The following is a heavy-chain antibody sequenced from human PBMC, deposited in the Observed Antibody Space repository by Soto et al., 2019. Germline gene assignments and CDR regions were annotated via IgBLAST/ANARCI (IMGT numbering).Heavy chain of an antibody. CDR3: ARAMVRGVRRGGHYYYYYGMDV. CDR2: ISYDGSNK. Sequence: GESLKISCAASGFTFSSYAMHWVRQAPGKGLEWVAVISYDGSNKYYADSVKGRFTISRDNSKNTLYLQMNSLRAEDTAVYYCARAMVRGVRRGGHYYYYYGMDVWGQGTTVTVSS. CDR1: GFTFSSYA. D-gene: IGHD3-10*01. J-gene: IGHJ6*02. V-gene: IGHV3-30-3*01.